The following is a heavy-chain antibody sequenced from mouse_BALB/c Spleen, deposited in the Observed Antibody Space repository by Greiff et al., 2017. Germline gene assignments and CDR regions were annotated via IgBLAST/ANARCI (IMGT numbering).Heavy chain of an antibody. J-gene: IGHJ4*01. V-gene: IGHV14-1*02. CDR2: IDPENGNT. CDR3: TMDY. Sequence: EVQLQQSGAELVRPGALVKLSCKASGFNIKDYYMHWVKQRPEQGLEWIGWIDPENGNTIYDPKFQGKASITADTYSNTAYLQLSSLTSEDTAVYYCTMDYWGQGTSVTVSS. CDR1: GFNIKDYY.